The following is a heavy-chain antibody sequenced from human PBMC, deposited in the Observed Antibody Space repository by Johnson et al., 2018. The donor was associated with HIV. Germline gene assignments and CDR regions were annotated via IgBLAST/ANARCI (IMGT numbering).Heavy chain of an antibody. CDR3: ARDESGYDEGFDAFDI. V-gene: IGHV3-7*01. CDR1: GFTFSSYW. J-gene: IGHJ3*02. Sequence: VQLVESGGGVVQPGGSLRLSCAASGFTFSSYWMSWVRQAPGKGLEWVANIKQDGSEKYYVDSVKGRFTISRDNAKNSLYLQMNSLRVEDTAVYYCARDESGYDEGFDAFDIWGQGTMVTVSS. CDR2: IKQDGSEK. D-gene: IGHD5-12*01.